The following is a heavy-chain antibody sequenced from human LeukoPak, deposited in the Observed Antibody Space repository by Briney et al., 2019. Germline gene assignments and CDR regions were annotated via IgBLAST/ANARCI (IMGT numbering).Heavy chain of an antibody. CDR1: GVSISSYY. V-gene: IGHV4-59*01. J-gene: IGHJ3*02. CDR2: IYYTGSA. Sequence: SETLSLTCTVSGVSISSYYWNWIRQSPGKGLEWIGLIYYTGSANYNPSLKSRVTISVDTSKNQFSLKLSSVTAADTAVYYCARDVEFRYGGYEVGTFDIWGQGTLVTVSS. D-gene: IGHD5-12*01. CDR3: ARDVEFRYGGYEVGTFDI.